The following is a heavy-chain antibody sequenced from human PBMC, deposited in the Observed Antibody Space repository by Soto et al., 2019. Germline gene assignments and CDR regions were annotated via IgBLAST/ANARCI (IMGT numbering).Heavy chain of an antibody. CDR1: GYTFTGFG. CDR3: AREKGGGSYLDY. D-gene: IGHD1-26*01. J-gene: IGHJ4*02. CDR2: ISGYNGNT. Sequence: QVQMVQSGAEVKKPGASVKVSCKASGYTFTGFGVSWVRQAPGQGLEWMGWISGYNGNTGYAQKFQGRVTMTRNTSISTAYMELSSLRSEDTAVYYCAREKGGGSYLDYWGQGTLVTVSS. V-gene: IGHV1-18*01.